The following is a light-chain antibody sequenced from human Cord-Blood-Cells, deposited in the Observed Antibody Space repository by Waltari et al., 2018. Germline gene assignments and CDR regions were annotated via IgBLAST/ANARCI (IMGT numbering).Light chain of an antibody. CDR1: SSNIGAGYD. V-gene: IGLV1-40*01. CDR2: GNS. Sequence: QPVLTQPPSVSGAPGQRVTISCTGISSNIGAGYDLHWYQQLPGTTPKLLIYGNSNRPSGVPDRFSGSKSGTSASLAITGIQAEDEADYYCQSYDSSLSGSVFGGGTKLTVL. J-gene: IGLJ3*02. CDR3: QSYDSSLSGSV.